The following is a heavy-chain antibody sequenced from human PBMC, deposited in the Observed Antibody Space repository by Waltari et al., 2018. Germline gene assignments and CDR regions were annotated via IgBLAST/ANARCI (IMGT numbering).Heavy chain of an antibody. CDR3: ARHKPGVTTGFDNDY. CDR1: GYIFTTYW. CDR2: IDPSDSST. D-gene: IGHD5-12*01. Sequence: DVQLVQSGAAVKKPGESLTISCKASGYIFTTYWLPWVRKMPGKGLEWMGKIDPSDSSTKYSPSFEGLVAMSADKSSSTAFLHWGSLKASDTALYYCARHKPGVTTGFDNDYWGHGTRVTVSS. J-gene: IGHJ4*01. V-gene: IGHV5-10-1*03.